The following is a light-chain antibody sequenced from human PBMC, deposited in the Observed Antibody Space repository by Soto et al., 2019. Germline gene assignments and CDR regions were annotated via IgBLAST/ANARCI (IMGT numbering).Light chain of an antibody. CDR3: QQYYSTPY. V-gene: IGKV4-1*01. CDR1: QSVLYSSNNKNY. Sequence: DIVMTQSPDSLAVSLGERATINCKSSQSVLYSSNNKNYLAWYQQKPGQPPKLLIYWASTRESGVPDRFSGSGSGTDFTLTISSLQAEDVAVYYCQQYYSTPYFGPVTKVDIK. CDR2: WAS. J-gene: IGKJ3*01.